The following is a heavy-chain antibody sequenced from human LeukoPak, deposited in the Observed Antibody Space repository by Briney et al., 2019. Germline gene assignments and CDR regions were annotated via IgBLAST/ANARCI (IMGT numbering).Heavy chain of an antibody. CDR3: ARDPLTGPVSDAFDI. CDR1: GGSISSYY. D-gene: IGHD7-27*01. Sequence: PSETLSLTCTVSGGSISSYYWSWIRQPPGKGLEWIGYIYYSGSTNYNPSLKSRVTISVDTSKNQFSLKLSSVTAADTAVCYCARDPLTGPVSDAFDIWGQGTMVTVSS. J-gene: IGHJ3*02. CDR2: IYYSGST. V-gene: IGHV4-59*01.